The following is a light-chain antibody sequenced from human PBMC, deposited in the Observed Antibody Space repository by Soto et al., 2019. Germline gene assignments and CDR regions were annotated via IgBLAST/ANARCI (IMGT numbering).Light chain of an antibody. CDR1: QSVSSSY. J-gene: IGKJ1*01. V-gene: IGKV3-20*01. Sequence: VLTQSPVTLSLSPGERATLSCRASQSVSSSYLAWYQQKPGQAPRLLIYGASSRATGIPDRFSGSGSGTEFTLTISSLQSEDFAVYYCQQYSNWPRTFGQGTKVDIK. CDR2: GAS. CDR3: QQYSNWPRT.